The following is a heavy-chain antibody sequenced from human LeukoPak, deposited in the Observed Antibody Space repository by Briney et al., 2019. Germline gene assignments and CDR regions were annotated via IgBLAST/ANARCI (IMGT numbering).Heavy chain of an antibody. J-gene: IGHJ2*01. CDR2: ISPIFGTA. D-gene: IGHD3-22*01. CDR3: ARDRYYYDSSGYYIWYFDL. V-gene: IGHV1-69*13. Sequence: ASVKVSCKASGGSFSSYTIDWVRQAPGQGLEWMGGISPIFGTANYAQRFQGRVTITADESTTTAYMELRSLRSEDTAVYYCARDRYYYDSSGYYIWYFDLWGRGTLVTVSS. CDR1: GGSFSSYT.